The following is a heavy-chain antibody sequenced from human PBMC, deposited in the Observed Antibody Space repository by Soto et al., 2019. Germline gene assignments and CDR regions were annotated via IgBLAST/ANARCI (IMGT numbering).Heavy chain of an antibody. J-gene: IGHJ6*01. CDR2: ISYDGSNK. CDR1: GFTFSSYA. CDR3: AREAAAGILRGGMDV. D-gene: IGHD6-13*01. V-gene: IGHV3-30-3*01. Sequence: QVQLVESGGGVVQPGRSLRLSCAASGFTFSSYAMHWVRQAPGKGLEWVAVISYDGSNKYYADSVKGRFTISRDNSKNTLYLQMNSLRAEDTAVYYCAREAAAGILRGGMDVW.